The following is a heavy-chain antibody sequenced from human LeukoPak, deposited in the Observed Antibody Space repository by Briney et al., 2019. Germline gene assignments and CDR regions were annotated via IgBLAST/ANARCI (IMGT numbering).Heavy chain of an antibody. CDR2: IWYDGSNK. J-gene: IGHJ3*02. CDR3: ARDSGHAFDI. D-gene: IGHD6-25*01. V-gene: IGHV3-33*01. CDR1: GFTFSTYG. Sequence: GGSLRLSCVASGFTFSTYGMHWVRQAPGKGLEWVAVIWYDGSNKYYGDCVKGRFTISRDNSKNTLYLQMNSLRAEDTAVYYCARDSGHAFDIWGQGTMVTVSS.